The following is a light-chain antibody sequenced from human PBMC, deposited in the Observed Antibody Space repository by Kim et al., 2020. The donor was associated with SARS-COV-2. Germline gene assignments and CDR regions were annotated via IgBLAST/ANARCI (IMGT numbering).Light chain of an antibody. V-gene: IGKV3-11*01. CDR1: QSISSY. Sequence: AWSAGERATPSCRASQSISSYLAWYQQKPGQAPRLLIYDASNRATGIPARFSGSGSGTDFTLTISSLEPEDFAVYYCQQRSNWLTFGGGTKVDIK. CDR3: QQRSNWLT. J-gene: IGKJ4*01. CDR2: DAS.